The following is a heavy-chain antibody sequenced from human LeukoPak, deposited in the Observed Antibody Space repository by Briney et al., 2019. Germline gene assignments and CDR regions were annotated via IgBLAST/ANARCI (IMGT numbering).Heavy chain of an antibody. CDR2: IYPADSDI. Sequence: GESLKISCKGSGYSFTSYWIAWVRQMPGKGLEWMGVIYPADSDIRYSPSFQGQVTISADKSISTAYLQWSSLKASDTAMYYCARQEYCSGGSCYTWFDPWGQGTLVTVSS. CDR1: GYSFTSYW. V-gene: IGHV5-51*01. D-gene: IGHD2-15*01. J-gene: IGHJ5*02. CDR3: ARQEYCSGGSCYTWFDP.